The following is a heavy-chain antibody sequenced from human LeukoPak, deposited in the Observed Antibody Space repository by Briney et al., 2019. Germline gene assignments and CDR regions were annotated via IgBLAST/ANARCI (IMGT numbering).Heavy chain of an antibody. V-gene: IGHV3-23*01. D-gene: IGHD3-10*01. CDR1: GFTFSSYA. CDR2: VSGSGGST. J-gene: IGHJ4*02. Sequence: GGSLRLSCAASGFTFSSYAMSWVRQAPGKGLEWVSVVSGSGGSTYNADSVKGRLTISRDNSKNTLYLQMNSLRAEDTAVYYCAKRASGSGTSLYYFDYWGQGTLVTVSS. CDR3: AKRASGSGTSLYYFDY.